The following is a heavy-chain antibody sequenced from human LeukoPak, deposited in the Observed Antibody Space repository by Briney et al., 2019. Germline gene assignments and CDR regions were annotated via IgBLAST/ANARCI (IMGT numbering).Heavy chain of an antibody. Sequence: SQTLSLTCAISGDSVSSNSAAWNWIRQSPSRGLEWLGRTYYRSKWYNDYAVSVKSRITINPDTSKNQFSLQLNSVTPEDTAVYYCASDTWVVTPRAFDIWGQGTMVTVSS. J-gene: IGHJ3*02. CDR1: GDSVSSNSAA. CDR3: ASDTWVVTPRAFDI. CDR2: TYYRSKWYN. D-gene: IGHD4-23*01. V-gene: IGHV6-1*01.